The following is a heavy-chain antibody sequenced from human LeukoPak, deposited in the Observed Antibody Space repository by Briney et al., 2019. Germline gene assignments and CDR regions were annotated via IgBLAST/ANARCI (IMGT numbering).Heavy chain of an antibody. D-gene: IGHD2-2*01. CDR2: FFYSGST. J-gene: IGHJ4*02. CDR1: GASISSSSYY. CDR3: ARIGLGSSEDY. V-gene: IGHV4-39*07. Sequence: SETLSLTCSVSGASISSSSYYWGWIRQPPGKGLEWIGSFFYSGSTYYNSSLKSRVTISVDTSNNQFSLRLNSVTAADTAVYYCARIGLGSSEDYWGQGTLVTVSS.